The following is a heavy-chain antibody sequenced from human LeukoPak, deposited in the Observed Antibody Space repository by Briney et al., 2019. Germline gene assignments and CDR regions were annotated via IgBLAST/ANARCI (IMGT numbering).Heavy chain of an antibody. CDR1: GFTFSSYA. CDR3: AKGYYYDSSSPFDY. Sequence: GGSLRLSCAASGFTFSSYAMSWVRQAPGKGLEWVSAISGSGGSAYYADSVKGRFTISRDNSKNTLYLQMNSLRAEDTAVYYCAKGYYYDSSSPFDYWGQGTLVTVSS. D-gene: IGHD3-22*01. J-gene: IGHJ4*02. CDR2: ISGSGGSA. V-gene: IGHV3-23*01.